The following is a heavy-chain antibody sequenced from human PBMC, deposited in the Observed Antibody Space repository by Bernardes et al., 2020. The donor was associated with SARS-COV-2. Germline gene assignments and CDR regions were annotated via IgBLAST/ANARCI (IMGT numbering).Heavy chain of an antibody. J-gene: IGHJ5*02. Sequence: GESLRLSCAASGFTFSSYAMSWVRQAPGKGLEWVSSISHSGVSTHYADSVKGRFTISRDNPKSTLYLQMNSLRAEDTAVYFCAKERSLAVTTSGTWGQGTLVTVSS. CDR1: GFTFSSYA. CDR3: AKERSLAVTTSGT. CDR2: ISHSGVST. D-gene: IGHD4-17*01. V-gene: IGHV3-23*01.